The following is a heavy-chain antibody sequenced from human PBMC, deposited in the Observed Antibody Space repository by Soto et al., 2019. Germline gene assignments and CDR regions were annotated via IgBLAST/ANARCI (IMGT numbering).Heavy chain of an antibody. J-gene: IGHJ1*01. D-gene: IGHD2-15*01. CDR1: GFTLSSYA. CDR3: AKDLGYCSGGSCYGYFQH. V-gene: IGHV3-23*01. CDR2: ISGSGGST. Sequence: EVQLLESGGGLVQPGGSLRLSCAASGFTLSSYAMSWVRQAPGKGLEWVSAISGSGGSTYYADSVKGRFTISRDNSKNTLYLQMNSLRAEDTAVYYCAKDLGYCSGGSCYGYFQHWGQGTLVTVSS.